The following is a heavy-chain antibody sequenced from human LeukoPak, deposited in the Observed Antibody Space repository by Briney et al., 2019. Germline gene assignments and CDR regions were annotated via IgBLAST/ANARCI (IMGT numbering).Heavy chain of an antibody. D-gene: IGHD3-10*01. CDR3: ARHNDYGSGSYYTFDY. Sequence: GESLKISCKGSGYSFTSYWIGWVRQMPGKGLEWMGIIYPGDSDTRYSPSFQGQVTISADKSISTAYLQWSSLKASDTAMYYCARHNDYGSGSYYTFDYWGQGTLVTVSS. CDR2: IYPGDSDT. CDR1: GYSFTSYW. J-gene: IGHJ4*02. V-gene: IGHV5-51*01.